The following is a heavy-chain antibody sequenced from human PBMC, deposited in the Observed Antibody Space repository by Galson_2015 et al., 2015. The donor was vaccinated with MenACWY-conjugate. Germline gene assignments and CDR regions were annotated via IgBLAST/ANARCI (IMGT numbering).Heavy chain of an antibody. CDR2: IYPGGPDT. J-gene: IGHJ6*03. Sequence: QSGAEVKKPGESLKISCKGSGYSFSNYWIAWVRQMPGKGLEWMGIIYPGGPDTRYSPSFQGHVTISVDISTRTAYLQWSSLRASDTAMYYCARTYFSGSGSYYYMDVWANGTTVTVSS. CDR3: ARTYFSGSGSYYYMDV. CDR1: GYSFSNYW. V-gene: IGHV5-51*01. D-gene: IGHD3-10*01.